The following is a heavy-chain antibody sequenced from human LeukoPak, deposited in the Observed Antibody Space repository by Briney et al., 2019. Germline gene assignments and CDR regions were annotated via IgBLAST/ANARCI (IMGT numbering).Heavy chain of an antibody. CDR2: ISYSSTYT. Sequence: GGSLRLSCAASGFTFSDYYMAWIRQPPGKGLEWIPYISYSSTYTNYADSVKGRFTISRDDARNSVFLQMNSLRAEDTAVYYCARGDFDWGQGTLVTVSS. J-gene: IGHJ4*02. CDR3: ARGDFD. CDR1: GFTFSDYY. V-gene: IGHV3-11*06.